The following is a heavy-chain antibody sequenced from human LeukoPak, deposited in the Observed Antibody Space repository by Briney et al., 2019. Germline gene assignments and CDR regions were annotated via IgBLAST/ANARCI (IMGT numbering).Heavy chain of an antibody. CDR1: GGSIRSYY. CDR3: AKMAGYSSFYYYYGMDV. CDR2: IYYTGST. V-gene: IGHV4-59*01. D-gene: IGHD6-13*01. Sequence: PSGTLSLTCTVSGGSIRSYYWSWIRQPPGKGLEWIGYIYYTGSTNYNPSLKSRVTISVDTSKNQFSLRLTSVTAADTAVYYCAKMAGYSSFYYYYGMDVWGQGTTVTVSS. J-gene: IGHJ6*02.